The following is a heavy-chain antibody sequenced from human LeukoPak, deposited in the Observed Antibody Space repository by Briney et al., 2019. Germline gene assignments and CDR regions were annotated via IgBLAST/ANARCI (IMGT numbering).Heavy chain of an antibody. V-gene: IGHV4-59*01. CDR3: ARDSGNDYSNYALDY. CDR2: IYYSGST. CDR1: GGSISSYY. D-gene: IGHD4-11*01. Sequence: SETLSLTCTVSGGSISSYYWSWIRQPPGKGLEWIGYIYYSGSTNYNPSLKSRITISVDTSKNQFSLKLSSVTAADTAVYYCARDSGNDYSNYALDYWGQGTLVTVSS. J-gene: IGHJ4*02.